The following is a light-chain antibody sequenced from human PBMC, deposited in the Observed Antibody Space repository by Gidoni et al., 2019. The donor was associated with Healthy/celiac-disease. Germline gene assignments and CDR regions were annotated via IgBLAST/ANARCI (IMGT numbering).Light chain of an antibody. CDR3: QQSYSTPRT. V-gene: IGKV1-39*01. Sequence: DVQMTQSPSPLSASVGDRVTITSRASPIISSYLNWYQQKPGKAPKLLIYAASSLQSGVPSRFSGSGSGTDFTLTISSLQPEDFATYYCQQSYSTPRTFGQGTKVEIK. CDR1: PIISSY. J-gene: IGKJ1*01. CDR2: AAS.